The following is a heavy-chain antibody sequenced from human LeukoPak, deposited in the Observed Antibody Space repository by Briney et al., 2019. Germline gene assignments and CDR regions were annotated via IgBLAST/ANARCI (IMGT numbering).Heavy chain of an antibody. CDR2: IYYSGST. J-gene: IGHJ5*02. D-gene: IGHD6-6*01. Sequence: SQTLSRTCTVSGGSISSGGYYWSWIRQHPGKGLEWIGYIYYSGSTYYNPSLKSRVTISVDTSKNQFSLKLSFVTAADTAVYYCARGRYSSSFWFDPWGQGTLVTVSS. V-gene: IGHV4-31*03. CDR3: ARGRYSSSFWFDP. CDR1: GGSISSGGYY.